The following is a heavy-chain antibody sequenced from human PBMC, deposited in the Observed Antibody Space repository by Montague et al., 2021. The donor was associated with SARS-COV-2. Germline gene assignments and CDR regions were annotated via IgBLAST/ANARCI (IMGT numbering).Heavy chain of an antibody. CDR2: INHSGGT. J-gene: IGHJ4*02. CDR3: ARGRPSGSDWLNEDY. D-gene: IGHD3-9*01. V-gene: IGHV4-34*01. CDR1: GGSLNGNL. Sequence: SETLSLTCAVYGGSLNGNLWSWIRQSPGKGLEWIGEINHSGGTIYNPPLMPRVTMSVDTSKNQFSLRLTSVAAADTAIYFCARGRPSGSDWLNEDYWGQGALVTVSS.